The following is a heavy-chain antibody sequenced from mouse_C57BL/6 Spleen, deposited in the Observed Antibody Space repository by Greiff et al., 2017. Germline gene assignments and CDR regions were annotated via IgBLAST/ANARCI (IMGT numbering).Heavy chain of an antibody. CDR3: ARASNYENYAMDY. CDR2: IDPSDSET. D-gene: IGHD2-5*01. V-gene: IGHV1-52*01. CDR1: GYTFTSYW. Sequence: QVQLQQPGAELVRPGSSVKLSCKASGYTFTSYWMHWVKQRPKQGLEWIGNIDPSDSETHYNQKFKDKATLTVDKSSSTAYMQLSSLTSEDSAVYYCARASNYENYAMDYWGQGTSVTVSS. J-gene: IGHJ4*01.